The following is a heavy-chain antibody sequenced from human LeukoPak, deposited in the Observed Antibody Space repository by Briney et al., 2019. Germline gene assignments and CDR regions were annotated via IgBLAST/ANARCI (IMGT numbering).Heavy chain of an antibody. CDR3: ARDAGSFDY. V-gene: IGHV4-59*12. CDR2: IYYRGST. J-gene: IGHJ4*02. Sequence: SETLSLTCTVSGGSISSYYWSWIRQPPGKGLEWIGYIYYRGSTNYNPSLKSRVTISVDTSKNQFSLKLSSVTAADTAVYYCARDAGSFDYWGQGTLVTVSS. CDR1: GGSISSYY.